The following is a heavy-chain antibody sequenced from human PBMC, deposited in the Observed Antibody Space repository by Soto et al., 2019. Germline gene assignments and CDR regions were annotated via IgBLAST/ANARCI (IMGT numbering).Heavy chain of an antibody. D-gene: IGHD3-16*02. CDR2: INPNSGGT. CDR3: ASGDYVWGSYRPSANYFDY. J-gene: IGHJ4*02. V-gene: IGHV1-2*02. CDR1: GYTFTSYY. Sequence: ASVKVSCKASGYTFTSYYMHWVRQAPVQVLELMGWINPNSGGTNYAQKFQGRVTMTRDTSISTAYMELSRLRSDDTAVYYCASGDYVWGSYRPSANYFDYWGQGNLVTGSS.